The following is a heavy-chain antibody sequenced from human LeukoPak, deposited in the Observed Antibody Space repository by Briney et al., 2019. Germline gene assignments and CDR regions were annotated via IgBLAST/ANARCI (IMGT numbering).Heavy chain of an antibody. CDR1: EFTFSNYW. D-gene: IGHD4-17*01. V-gene: IGHV3-30*02. Sequence: GGSLRLSCAASEFTFSNYWMTWVRQAPGKGLEWVAFIRNDGSDKYYADSVKGRFTISRDNSKNTLYLQMNSLRAEDTAVYYCAKEATVTYYFDYWGQGTLVTVSS. CDR2: IRNDGSDK. CDR3: AKEATVTYYFDY. J-gene: IGHJ4*02.